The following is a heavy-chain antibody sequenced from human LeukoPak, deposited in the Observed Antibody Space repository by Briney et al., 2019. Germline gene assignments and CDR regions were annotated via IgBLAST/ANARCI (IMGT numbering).Heavy chain of an antibody. V-gene: IGHV3-23*01. CDR2: ISGRRDST. Sequence: GGSLRPSCAASVFTFSSYGMSWVRQAPGKGLEWVSTISGRRDSTSYADSVKGRFTISRDNSKNTLYLQMNSLRAEDTAVYYCAKDPNFYYCMDVWGKGTTVTISS. CDR3: AKDPNFYYCMDV. CDR1: VFTFSSYG. J-gene: IGHJ6*03.